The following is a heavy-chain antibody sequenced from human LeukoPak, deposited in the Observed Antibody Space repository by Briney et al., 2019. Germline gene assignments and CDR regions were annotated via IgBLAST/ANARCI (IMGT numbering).Heavy chain of an antibody. J-gene: IGHJ4*02. Sequence: PRAPVKVSCKASGYTFTSYGISWVRQAPGQGLEWMGWISAYNGNTNYAQKLQGRVTMTTDTSTSTAYMELRSLRSDDTAVYYCASHLYGSGSYYNVYFDYWGQGTLVTVSS. CDR3: ASHLYGSGSYYNVYFDY. V-gene: IGHV1-18*01. CDR2: ISAYNGNT. CDR1: GYTFTSYG. D-gene: IGHD3-10*01.